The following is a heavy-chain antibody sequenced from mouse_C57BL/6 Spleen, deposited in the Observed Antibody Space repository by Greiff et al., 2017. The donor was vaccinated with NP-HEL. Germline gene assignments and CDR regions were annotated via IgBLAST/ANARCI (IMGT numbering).Heavy chain of an antibody. V-gene: IGHV5-16*01. D-gene: IGHD1-1*01. CDR1: GFTFSDYY. Sequence: DVMLVESEGGLVQPGSSMKLSCTASGFTFSDYYMAWVRQVPEKGLEWVANINYDGSSTYYLDSLKSRFIISRDNAKNILYLQMSSLKSEDTATYYCAREAPYYYGSSYSYAMDYWGQGTSVTVSS. CDR3: AREAPYYYGSSYSYAMDY. CDR2: INYDGSST. J-gene: IGHJ4*01.